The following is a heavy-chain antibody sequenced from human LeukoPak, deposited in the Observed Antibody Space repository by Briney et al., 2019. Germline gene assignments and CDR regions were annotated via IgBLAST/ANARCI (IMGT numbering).Heavy chain of an antibody. Sequence: SETLSLTCTVSGYSISSGYYWSWIRQPPGKGLEWIGEINHSGSTNYNPSLKSRVTISVDTSKNQFSLKLSSVTAADTAVYYCARGRRRSIAAAGTNWFDPWGQGTLVTVSS. D-gene: IGHD6-13*01. CDR1: GYSISSGYY. J-gene: IGHJ5*02. CDR3: ARGRRRSIAAAGTNWFDP. CDR2: INHSGST. V-gene: IGHV4-38-2*02.